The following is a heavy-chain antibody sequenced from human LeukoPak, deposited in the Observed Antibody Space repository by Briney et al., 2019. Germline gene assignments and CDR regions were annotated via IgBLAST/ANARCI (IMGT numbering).Heavy chain of an antibody. D-gene: IGHD2-2*01. CDR3: ARVGYCSSTSCYSEFDY. J-gene: IGHJ4*02. CDR1: GYTFTGYY. V-gene: IGHV1-2*02. Sequence: ASVKVSCKASGYTFTGYYMHWVRQAPGQGLEWMGWINPNSGGTNYAQKFQGRVTMTRDTSISTAYMELSGLRSDDTAVYYCARVGYCSSTSCYSEFDYWGQGTLVTVSS. CDR2: INPNSGGT.